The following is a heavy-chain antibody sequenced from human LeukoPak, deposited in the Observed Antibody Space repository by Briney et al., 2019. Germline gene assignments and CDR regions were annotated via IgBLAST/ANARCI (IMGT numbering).Heavy chain of an antibody. V-gene: IGHV3-30*03. J-gene: IGHJ3*02. CDR2: ISYDGSNK. CDR1: GFTFSSYG. D-gene: IGHD1-26*01. Sequence: PGGSLRLSCAASGFTFSSYGMHWVRQAPGKGLEWVAVISYDGSNKYYADSVKGRFTISRDNFKNTLYLQMNSLRAEDTAVFYCGAQSGHDAFDIWGQGTMVTVSS. CDR3: GAQSGHDAFDI.